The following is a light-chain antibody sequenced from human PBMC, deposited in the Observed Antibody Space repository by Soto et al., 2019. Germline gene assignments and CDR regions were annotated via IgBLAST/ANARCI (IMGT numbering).Light chain of an antibody. V-gene: IGKV3-20*01. CDR1: QSVPSTY. Sequence: EIVLTQSPGTLSLSPGERATLSCRASQSVPSTYLAWYQQRPGQAPRLLIYGASTRAPGIPDRFSGSGSATDFTLTVSGLEPEDFAVYFCQQDGSSPPFTFGPGTKVDIK. J-gene: IGKJ3*01. CDR2: GAS. CDR3: QQDGSSPPFT.